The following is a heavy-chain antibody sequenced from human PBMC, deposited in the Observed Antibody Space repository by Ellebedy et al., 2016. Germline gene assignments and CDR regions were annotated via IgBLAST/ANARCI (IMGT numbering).Heavy chain of an antibody. CDR3: ARVSGGNSVFDM. D-gene: IGHD2-8*02. J-gene: IGHJ3*02. CDR1: RFTFSTYW. CDR2: IKSDGSST. V-gene: IGHV3-74*01. Sequence: GESLKISXAASRFTFSTYWLSWVRQAPGKGLVWVSRIKSDGSSTDYADSVKGRFTISRDNAKNTLSLQMNSLRAEDTAVYYCARVSGGNSVFDMWGQGTMVTVSS.